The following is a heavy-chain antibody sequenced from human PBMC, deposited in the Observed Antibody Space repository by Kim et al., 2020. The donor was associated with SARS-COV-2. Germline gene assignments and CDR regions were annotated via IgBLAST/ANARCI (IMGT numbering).Heavy chain of an antibody. CDR2: IWYDGSNK. J-gene: IGHJ4*02. V-gene: IGHV3-33*06. D-gene: IGHD3-10*01. CDR3: AKGTPDRMVRGVMGY. CDR1: GFTFSSYG. Sequence: GGSLRLSCAASGFTFSSYGMHWVRQAPGKGLEWVAVIWYDGSNKYYADSVKGRFTISRDNSKNTLYLQMNSLRAEDTAVYYCAKGTPDRMVRGVMGYWGQGTLVTVSS.